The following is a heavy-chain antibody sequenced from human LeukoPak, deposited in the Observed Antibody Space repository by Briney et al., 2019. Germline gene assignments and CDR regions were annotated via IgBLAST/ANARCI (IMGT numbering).Heavy chain of an antibody. J-gene: IGHJ3*02. CDR1: LASISSGGDY. Sequence: SETLSLTCTVSLASISSGGDYWSWIRQHPGKGLEWVGYIYYSGSTYCNPSLKSRVAISVDTSKSQFSLKLSSVTAADTAVYYCARYSSGWRSFDIWGQGTMVTVSS. V-gene: IGHV4-31*03. CDR2: IYYSGST. CDR3: ARYSSGWRSFDI. D-gene: IGHD6-19*01.